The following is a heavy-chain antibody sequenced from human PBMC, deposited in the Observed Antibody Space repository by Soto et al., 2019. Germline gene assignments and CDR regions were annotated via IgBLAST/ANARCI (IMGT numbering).Heavy chain of an antibody. D-gene: IGHD3-3*01. CDR2: ISSSSSTI. V-gene: IGHV3-48*01. CDR1: GFTFSSYS. J-gene: IGHJ3*02. CDR3: ARDSITIFGVVTPHDAFDI. Sequence: GGSLRLSCAASGFTFSSYSMNWVRQAPGKGLEWVSYISSSSSTIYYADSVKGRFTISRDNAKTSLYLQMNSLRADDTAVYYCARDSITIFGVVTPHDAFDIWGQGTMVTVSS.